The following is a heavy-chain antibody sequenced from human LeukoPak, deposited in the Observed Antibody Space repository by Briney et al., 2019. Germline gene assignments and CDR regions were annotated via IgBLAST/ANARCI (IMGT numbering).Heavy chain of an antibody. J-gene: IGHJ4*02. Sequence: GGSVRLSCAASGFFFRSYRMHWVRQAPGKGLVWVSRIDGDGTSINYADSVRGRFTISRDNAKNTVYLQMNRLRAEDTAVYYCARGWELLAYWGQGALVTVSS. CDR2: IDGDGTSI. CDR3: ARGWELLAY. CDR1: GFFFRSYR. D-gene: IGHD1-26*01. V-gene: IGHV3-74*01.